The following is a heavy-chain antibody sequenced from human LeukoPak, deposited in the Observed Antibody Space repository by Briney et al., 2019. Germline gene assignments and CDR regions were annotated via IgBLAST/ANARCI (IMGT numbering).Heavy chain of an antibody. V-gene: IGHV3-23*01. CDR1: GFTFSSYA. Sequence: PGGSLRLSCAASGFTFSSYAMSWVRQAPGKGLEWVSAISGSGGSTYYADSVKGRFTISRDNSKNTLYLQMNSLRAEDTAVYYCAKGGGGLLWFGELLGDTDYWGQGTLVTVSS. D-gene: IGHD3-10*01. CDR3: AKGGGGLLWFGELLGDTDY. J-gene: IGHJ4*02. CDR2: ISGSGGST.